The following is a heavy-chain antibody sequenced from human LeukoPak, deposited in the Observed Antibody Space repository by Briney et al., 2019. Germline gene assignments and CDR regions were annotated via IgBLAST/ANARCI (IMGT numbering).Heavy chain of an antibody. CDR1: GYTFTSYG. CDR2: MNVNSGNT. V-gene: IGHV1-8*02. J-gene: IGHJ4*02. Sequence: ASVKVSCKASGYTFTSYGISWVRQAPGQGLEWMGWMNVNSGNTGYGQKFQGRVTMTRNTSISTAYMELSSLRSEDTAVYYCARELRRYFDYWGQGTLVTVSS. CDR3: ARELRRYFDY.